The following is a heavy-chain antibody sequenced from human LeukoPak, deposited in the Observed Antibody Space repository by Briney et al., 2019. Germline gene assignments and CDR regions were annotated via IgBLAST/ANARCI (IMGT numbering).Heavy chain of an antibody. CDR2: IYSGGST. D-gene: IGHD5-18*01. J-gene: IGHJ6*03. CDR1: GFTVSSNY. V-gene: IGHV3-53*01. Sequence: GGSLRLSCAASGFTVSSNYMSWVRQAPGKGLEWVSVIYSGGSTYYADSVKGRFTISRDNSKNTLYLQMNSLRAEDTAVYYCARVVTGQSLDTNYYYMDVWGKGTTVTVSS. CDR3: ARVVTGQSLDTNYYYMDV.